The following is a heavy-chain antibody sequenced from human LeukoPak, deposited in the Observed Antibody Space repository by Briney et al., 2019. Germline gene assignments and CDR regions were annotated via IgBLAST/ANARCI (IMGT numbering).Heavy chain of an antibody. J-gene: IGHJ5*02. CDR3: AKDRVSPGFNLFDP. CDR2: IWYDGSNK. D-gene: IGHD3-16*01. Sequence: GRSLRLSCAASGFTFSSYGMHWVRQAPGKGLEWVAVIWYDGSNKYYADSVKGRFTISRDNSKNTLYLQMNGLRADDTAVYYCAKDRVSPGFNLFDPWGQGTLVTVS. CDR1: GFTFSSYG. V-gene: IGHV3-33*06.